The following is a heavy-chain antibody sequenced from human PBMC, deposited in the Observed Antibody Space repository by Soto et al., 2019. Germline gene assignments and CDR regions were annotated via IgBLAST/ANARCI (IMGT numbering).Heavy chain of an antibody. CDR1: GSTFRSYA. CDR3: AKTRPHRYGMDV. CDR2: SSGSAGST. J-gene: IGHJ6*02. V-gene: IGHV3-23*01. Sequence: PGGSLRLSCAASGSTFRSYAMTWVRQAPGKGLEWVSGSSGSAGSTYYADSVKGRFTISRDNSKNTLYLQMNSLRAEDTAVYYCAKTRPHRYGMDVWGQGTTVTVSS.